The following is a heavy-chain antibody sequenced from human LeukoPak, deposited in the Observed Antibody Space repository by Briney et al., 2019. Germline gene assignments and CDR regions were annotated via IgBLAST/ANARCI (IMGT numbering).Heavy chain of an antibody. Sequence: GGSLRLSCAASGFTFDDYAMHWVRQAPGKGLEWVSGISWNSGSIGYADSVKGRFTISRDNAKNSLYLQMNSLRAEDTALYYCAKTYSYGFERPFDYWGQGTLVTVSS. CDR2: ISWNSGSI. CDR1: GFTFDDYA. V-gene: IGHV3-9*01. D-gene: IGHD5-18*01. CDR3: AKTYSYGFERPFDY. J-gene: IGHJ4*02.